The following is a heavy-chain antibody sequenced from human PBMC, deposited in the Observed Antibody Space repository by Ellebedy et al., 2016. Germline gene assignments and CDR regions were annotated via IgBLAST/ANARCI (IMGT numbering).Heavy chain of an antibody. CDR1: GGSISSYY. Sequence: SETLSLTCTVSGGSISSYYWSWIRQPPGKGLEWIGYILYSGSSNYNPSLMRRVTISVDTSKNQFSLKLSSVTAADTAVYYCAALQWLAPAWYFDLWGRGTLVTVSS. J-gene: IGHJ2*01. CDR2: ILYSGSS. V-gene: IGHV4-59*08. D-gene: IGHD6-19*01. CDR3: AALQWLAPAWYFDL.